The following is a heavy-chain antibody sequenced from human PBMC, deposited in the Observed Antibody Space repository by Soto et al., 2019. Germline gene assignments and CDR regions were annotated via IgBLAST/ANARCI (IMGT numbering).Heavy chain of an antibody. CDR1: GFTFSDYY. D-gene: IGHD2-2*01. J-gene: IGHJ4*02. V-gene: IGHV3-11*01. CDR2: ISSSGSTI. CDR3: ASELVVPAAMLGRSEMAEYFDY. Sequence: GGSLRLSCAASGFTFSDYYMSWIRQAPGKGLEWVSYISSSGSTIYYADSVKGRFTISRDNAKNSLYLQMNSLRAEDTAVYYCASELVVPAAMLGRSEMAEYFDYWGQGTLVTVSS.